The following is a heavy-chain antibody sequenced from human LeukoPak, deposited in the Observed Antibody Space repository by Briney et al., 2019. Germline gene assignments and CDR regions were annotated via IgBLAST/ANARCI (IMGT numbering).Heavy chain of an antibody. D-gene: IGHD6-6*01. Sequence: ASVKVSCKASGYTFTDYYMHWVRQAPGQGLEWMGWINPNSGGTIYAQKFQGRITMTRDTSISTAYMELSRLRSDDTAVYYCARDLEYSSSSSDPDYWGQGTLVTVSS. CDR1: GYTFTDYY. CDR2: INPNSGGT. CDR3: ARDLEYSSSSSDPDY. J-gene: IGHJ4*02. V-gene: IGHV1-2*02.